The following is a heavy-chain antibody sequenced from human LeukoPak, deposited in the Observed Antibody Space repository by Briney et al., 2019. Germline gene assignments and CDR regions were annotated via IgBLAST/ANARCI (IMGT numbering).Heavy chain of an antibody. J-gene: IGHJ4*02. V-gene: IGHV3-7*01. Sequence: GGSRRLSCAASGFTFSTYWMGWVRQAPGKGLEWVAKIKPDGSEKDHVDSVKGRFTISRDNAKNSLYLQLNSLRAEDTAVYYCARSRFYFDYWGQGTLVTVSS. CDR3: ARSRFYFDY. CDR2: IKPDGSEK. CDR1: GFTFSTYW.